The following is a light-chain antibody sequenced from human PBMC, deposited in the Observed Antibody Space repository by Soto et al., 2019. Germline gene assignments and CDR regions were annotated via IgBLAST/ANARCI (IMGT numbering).Light chain of an antibody. V-gene: IGLV2-14*01. Sequence: QSALTQPASVSGSPGQSITTSCTGTSSDVGGFNYVSWYQQHPGKAPKLMIYDVSNRPSGVSNRFSGSKSGNTASLTISGLQAEDEADYYCCSYTSSNTLIFGGGTKVTVL. CDR1: SSDVGGFNY. J-gene: IGLJ2*01. CDR2: DVS. CDR3: CSYTSSNTLI.